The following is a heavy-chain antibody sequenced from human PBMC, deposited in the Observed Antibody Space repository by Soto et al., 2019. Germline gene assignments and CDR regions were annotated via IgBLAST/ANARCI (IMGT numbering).Heavy chain of an antibody. J-gene: IGHJ4*02. V-gene: IGHV3-23*01. D-gene: IGHD6-13*01. Sequence: QSGGSLRLSCAASGFTFSSYAMSWVRQAPGKGLEWVSSISGGGHSTYYADSVKGRFIISRDNSKNTLYLRMSSLRAGDTAVYYCARRSSSWYFDYWGQGTLVTVSS. CDR3: ARRSSSWYFDY. CDR1: GFTFSSYA. CDR2: ISGGGHST.